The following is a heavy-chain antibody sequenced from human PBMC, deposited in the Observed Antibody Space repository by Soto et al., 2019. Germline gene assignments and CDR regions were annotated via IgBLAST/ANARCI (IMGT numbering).Heavy chain of an antibody. CDR1: GYTFSSYA. CDR2: INAGYGNT. V-gene: IGHV1-3*01. CDR3: ARDTGDGTFDF. Sequence: RASVKVSCKASGYTFSSYAMHWVRQAPGQRLEWMGWINAGYGNTKSSQKFQDRVTISRDTSASTAYMELTSLRSEDTAVYYCARDTGDGTFDFWGQGTLVTASS. D-gene: IGHD7-27*01. J-gene: IGHJ4*02.